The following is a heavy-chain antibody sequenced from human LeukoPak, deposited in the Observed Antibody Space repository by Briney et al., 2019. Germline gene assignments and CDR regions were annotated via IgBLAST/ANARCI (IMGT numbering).Heavy chain of an antibody. Sequence: SETLSLTCTVSGGSISSYYWSWIRQPPGKGLEWIGYIYYSGSTNYNPSLKSRVTISVDTSENQFSLKLSSVTAADTAVYYCARVKVIDAFDIWGQGTMVTVSS. CDR3: ARVKVIDAFDI. CDR2: IYYSGST. J-gene: IGHJ3*02. V-gene: IGHV4-59*01. CDR1: GGSISSYY. D-gene: IGHD3-22*01.